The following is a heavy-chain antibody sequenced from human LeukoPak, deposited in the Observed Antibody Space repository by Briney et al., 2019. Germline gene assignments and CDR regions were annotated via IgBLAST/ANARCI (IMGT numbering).Heavy chain of an antibody. J-gene: IGHJ4*02. CDR2: INPNSGGT. V-gene: IGHV1-2*02. Sequence: ASVKVSCKASGYTFTGYYMHWVRQAPGQGLEWMGWINPNSGGTNYAQKFQGRVTMTRDTSISAAYMELSRLRSDDTAVYYCARVGDGYNYSDYWGQGTLVTVSS. CDR3: ARVGDGYNYSDY. CDR1: GYTFTGYY. D-gene: IGHD5-24*01.